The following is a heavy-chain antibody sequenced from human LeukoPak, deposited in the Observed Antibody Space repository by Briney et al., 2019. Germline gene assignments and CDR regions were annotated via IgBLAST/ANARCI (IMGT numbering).Heavy chain of an antibody. CDR2: IYYSGST. Sequence: SETLSLTCTVSGGSISSYYWSWIRQPPGKGLEWIGYIYYSGSTNYNPSLKSRVTISVDTSKNQFSLKLSSVTAADTAVYYCARRTVTGGFDAFDIWGRGTMVTVSS. CDR3: ARRTVTGGFDAFDI. V-gene: IGHV4-59*08. J-gene: IGHJ3*02. CDR1: GGSISSYY. D-gene: IGHD4-17*01.